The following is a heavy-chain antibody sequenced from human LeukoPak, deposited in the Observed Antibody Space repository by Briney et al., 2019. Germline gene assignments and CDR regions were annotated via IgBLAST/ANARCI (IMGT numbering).Heavy chain of an antibody. J-gene: IGHJ4*02. CDR3: AKHSSGWSGSYGFDY. V-gene: IGHV3-15*01. D-gene: IGHD6-19*01. Sequence: GGSLRLSCAASGFTFSNAWMSWVRQAPGKGLEWVGRIKSKTDGGTTDYAAPVKGRFTISRDDSKNTLYLQMNSLRAEDAAVYYCAKHSSGWSGSYGFDYWGQGTLVTVSS. CDR2: IKSKTDGGTT. CDR1: GFTFSNAW.